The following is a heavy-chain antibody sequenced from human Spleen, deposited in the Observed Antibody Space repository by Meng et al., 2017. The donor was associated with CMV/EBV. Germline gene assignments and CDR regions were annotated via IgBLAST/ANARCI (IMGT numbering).Heavy chain of an antibody. Sequence: TCTVSGDSISHSYFWGWIRQPPGEGLEWIGHIYYTGDSYYNPSLRSRVTISVDPSKKQFSLNLRSVTAADTAVYYCARTGGVAEYFHHWGQGTLVTVSS. CDR2: IYYTGDS. V-gene: IGHV4-39*01. CDR1: GDSISHSYF. J-gene: IGHJ1*01. D-gene: IGHD3-10*01. CDR3: ARTGGVAEYFHH.